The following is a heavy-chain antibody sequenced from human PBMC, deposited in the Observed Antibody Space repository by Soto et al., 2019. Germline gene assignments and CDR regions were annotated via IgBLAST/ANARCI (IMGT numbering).Heavy chain of an antibody. D-gene: IGHD3-3*02. Sequence: QVKLVQPGAEVRKPGASVKVSCKASGDIFTNFDFNWVRQATGQGLEWIGWMRANSGDTGHDQKFQGRVRMTRGTSMSTAYMELSSLRAEDTAVYYCARYIYGQGFQAWGQGTLVFVSS. V-gene: IGHV1-8*01. CDR3: ARYIYGQGFQA. CDR1: GDIFTNFD. J-gene: IGHJ5*02. CDR2: MRANSGDT.